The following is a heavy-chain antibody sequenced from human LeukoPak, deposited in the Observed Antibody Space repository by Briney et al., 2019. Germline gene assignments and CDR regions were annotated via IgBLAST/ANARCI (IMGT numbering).Heavy chain of an antibody. V-gene: IGHV3-23*01. Sequence: GGSLRLSCAASGFTFSSYAMSWVRQAPGKGLEWVSTISGSDSSTYYADSVKGRFTISRDNSKNTLYLQMNSLRADDTAVYYCAKSGYNRFDYWGQGTLVTVSS. J-gene: IGHJ4*02. CDR2: ISGSDSST. D-gene: IGHD5-24*01. CDR1: GFTFSSYA. CDR3: AKSGYNRFDY.